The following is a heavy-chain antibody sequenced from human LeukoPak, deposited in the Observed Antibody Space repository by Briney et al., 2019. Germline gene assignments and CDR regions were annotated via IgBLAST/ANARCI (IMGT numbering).Heavy chain of an antibody. CDR3: ARDLVDTAMVWDY. J-gene: IGHJ4*02. Sequence: RGSLRLSCAASGFTFSSYWMSWVRQAPGKGLEWVANIKQDGSEKYYVDSVKGRFTISRDNAKNSLYLQMNSLRAEDTAVYYCARDLVDTAMVWDYWGQGTLVTVSS. V-gene: IGHV3-7*01. CDR2: IKQDGSEK. CDR1: GFTFSSYW. D-gene: IGHD5-18*01.